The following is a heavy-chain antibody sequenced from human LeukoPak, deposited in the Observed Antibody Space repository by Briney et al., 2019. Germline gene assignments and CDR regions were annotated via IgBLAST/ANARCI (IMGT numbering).Heavy chain of an antibody. CDR3: ARNNYYYDSSGYYDAFDI. J-gene: IGHJ3*02. CDR1: GYTFTVYY. Sequence: ASVKVSFKASGYTFTVYYMHWVRQAPGQGLEWMGWINPNSGGTNYAQKFQGRVTMTRDTSISTAYMELSRLRSDDTAVYYCARNNYYYDSSGYYDAFDIWGQGTMVTVSS. D-gene: IGHD3-22*01. V-gene: IGHV1-2*02. CDR2: INPNSGGT.